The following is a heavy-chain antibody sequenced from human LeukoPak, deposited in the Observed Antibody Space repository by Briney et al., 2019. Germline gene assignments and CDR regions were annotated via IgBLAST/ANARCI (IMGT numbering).Heavy chain of an antibody. CDR3: ARDPDDTMVRGDDY. D-gene: IGHD3-10*01. Sequence: PGGSLRLSCAASGFTFSSYSMNWVRQAPGKGLEWVSSISSSSSYIYYADSVKGRFTISRDNAKNSLYLQMNSLRAEDTAVYYCARDPDDTMVRGDDYWGQGTLVTVSS. V-gene: IGHV3-21*04. CDR1: GFTFSSYS. CDR2: ISSSSSYI. J-gene: IGHJ4*02.